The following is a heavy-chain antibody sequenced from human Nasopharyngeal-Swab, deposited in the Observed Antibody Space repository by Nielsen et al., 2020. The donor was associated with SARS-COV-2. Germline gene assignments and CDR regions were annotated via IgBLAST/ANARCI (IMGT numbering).Heavy chain of an antibody. D-gene: IGHD3-10*01. Sequence: SLKISWAASGFTFDDYAMHWVRQAPGKGLEWVSGISWNSGSIGYADSVKGRFTISRDNAKNSLYLQMNSLRAEDTALYYCAKDTGHYYGSGLHDAFDIWGQGTMVTVSS. CDR2: ISWNSGSI. CDR1: GFTFDDYA. V-gene: IGHV3-9*01. CDR3: AKDTGHYYGSGLHDAFDI. J-gene: IGHJ3*02.